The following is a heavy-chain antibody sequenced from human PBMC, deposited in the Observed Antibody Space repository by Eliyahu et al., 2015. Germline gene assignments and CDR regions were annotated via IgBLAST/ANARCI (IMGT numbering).Heavy chain of an antibody. CDR3: ARDEYMAFFDY. CDR1: GFSFXHYW. D-gene: IGHD6-6*01. Sequence: EAQLVESGGGLVQPGGSLRLSCAASGFSFXHYWMXWVRQAPGKGLEWVADIKGDGSEKKYVDSVKGRFTISRDNAKNTLYLQMNSLRAEDTATYYCARDEYMAFFDYWGQGTLVTVSS. CDR2: IKGDGSEK. J-gene: IGHJ4*02. V-gene: IGHV3-7*01.